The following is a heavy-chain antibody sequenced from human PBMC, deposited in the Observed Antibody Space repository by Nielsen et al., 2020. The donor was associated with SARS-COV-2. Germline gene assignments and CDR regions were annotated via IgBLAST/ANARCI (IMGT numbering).Heavy chain of an antibody. CDR1: GFTFDDYA. CDR2: ISWNSGSI. CDR3: AKDRMTTVTYFDY. Sequence: SLKISCAASGFTFDDYAMHWVRQAPGKGLEWVSGISWNSGSIGYADSVKGRFTISRDNAKNSLYLQMNSLRAEDTALYYCAKDRMTTVTYFDYWGQGTLVTVSS. J-gene: IGHJ4*02. D-gene: IGHD4-17*01. V-gene: IGHV3-9*01.